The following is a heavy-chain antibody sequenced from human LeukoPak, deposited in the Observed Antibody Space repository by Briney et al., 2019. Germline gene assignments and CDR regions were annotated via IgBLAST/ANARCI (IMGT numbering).Heavy chain of an antibody. CDR2: IYPGDSDT. D-gene: IGHD6-19*01. Sequence: GESLKISCKGSGYSFTKYWIGWVRQMPGKGLEWMGIIYPGDSDTRYSPSFQGQVTISADKSTSTAYLQWSSLKASDTAMYYCARTGYSSGWYGGFDIWGQGTLVTVS. CDR1: GYSFTKYW. J-gene: IGHJ3*02. CDR3: ARTGYSSGWYGGFDI. V-gene: IGHV5-51*01.